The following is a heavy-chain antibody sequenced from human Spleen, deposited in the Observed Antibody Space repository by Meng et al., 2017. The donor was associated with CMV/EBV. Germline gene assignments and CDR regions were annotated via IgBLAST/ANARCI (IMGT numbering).Heavy chain of an antibody. CDR2: INPNSGGT. CDR3: AREWRRRRYDGNYYVPDGFDI. J-gene: IGHJ3*02. V-gene: IGHV1-2*02. CDR1: GYTFTGYY. Sequence: ASVKVSCKASGYTFTGYYMHWVRQAPGQGLEWMGWINPNSGGTDYAQKFQGRATMTRDTSTRTAYMDLSRLRSDDTALYYCAREWRRRRYDGNYYVPDGFDIWGQGTMVTVSS. D-gene: IGHD1-26*01.